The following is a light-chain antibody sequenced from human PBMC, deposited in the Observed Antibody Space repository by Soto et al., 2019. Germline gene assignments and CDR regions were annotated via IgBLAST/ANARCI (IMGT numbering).Light chain of an antibody. CDR3: SSYTSSSTYV. CDR1: SSDVGGYNY. V-gene: IGLV2-14*01. Sequence: QSFLTRPASVSGSPGQSSTISCSGTSSDVGGYNYVSWYQQHPGKAPKLMIYEVSNRPSGVSNRFSGSKSGNTASLTISGRQAEDEADYYCSSYTSSSTYVFGTGTKVTVL. CDR2: EVS. J-gene: IGLJ1*01.